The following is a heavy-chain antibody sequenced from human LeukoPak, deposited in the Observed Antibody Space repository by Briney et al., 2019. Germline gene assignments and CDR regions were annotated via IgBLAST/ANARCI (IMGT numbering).Heavy chain of an antibody. CDR2: VSDDGNSR. D-gene: IGHD5-18*01. CDR1: GFSGSSLA. Sequence: PCGWLRGSCSACGFSGSSLAMGWGRQAQGKGPQWVSGVSDDGNSRYYADSVKGRFTSSRDNSANTVYLQMNNLADEDTAVYYCVKEGEGHSYAPKTGPPTWGQGTLVTVSS. J-gene: IGHJ5*02. V-gene: IGHV3-23*01. CDR3: VKEGEGHSYAPKTGPPT.